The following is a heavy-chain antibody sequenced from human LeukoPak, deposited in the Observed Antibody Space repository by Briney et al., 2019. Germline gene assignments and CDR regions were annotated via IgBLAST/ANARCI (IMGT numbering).Heavy chain of an antibody. Sequence: GGSLRLSCAASGFTFSSYWMHWVRQAPGKGLVWVSRIKSDGSTNYADSVKGGFTISRDNTKNTESLQMNILRAEDTGVYYCARAPSEIGGYYPEYFRHWGQGTLVTVSS. CDR2: IKSDGST. V-gene: IGHV3-74*01. J-gene: IGHJ1*01. CDR3: ARAPSEIGGYYPEYFRH. CDR1: GFTFSSYW. D-gene: IGHD3-22*01.